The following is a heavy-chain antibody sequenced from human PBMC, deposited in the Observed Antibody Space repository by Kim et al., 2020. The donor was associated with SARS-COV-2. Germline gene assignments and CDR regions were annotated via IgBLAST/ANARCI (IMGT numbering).Heavy chain of an antibody. D-gene: IGHD6-25*01. CDR2: IHPKSGGT. CDR3: ASLSGLAATDY. CDR1: GYTFSDYY. Sequence: ASVKVSCKASGYTFSDYYMHWVRQAPGQGLEWMGRIHPKSGGTDYAQKFQGRVTMTRDTSISTAYMELSSLESDDTAVYYCASLSGLAATDYWGQGTLVTVSS. V-gene: IGHV1-2*06. J-gene: IGHJ4*02.